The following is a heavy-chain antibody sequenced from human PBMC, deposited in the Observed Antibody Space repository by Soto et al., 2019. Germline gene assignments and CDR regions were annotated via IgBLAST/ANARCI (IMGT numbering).Heavy chain of an antibody. CDR2: IYYDGNT. Sequence: QKQLQESGPGLVKASETLSLTCIVSGESITSSNYYWGWIRQPPGKGLECIGNIYYDGNTYYNPSLKSRVTISLDTSKNQFSLRLNSVTAADTAVYYCARSTIAPRLFMYPYDSWGQGTLVTVSS. J-gene: IGHJ4*02. CDR3: ARSTIAPRLFMYPYDS. V-gene: IGHV4-39*01. CDR1: GESITSSNYY. D-gene: IGHD6-6*01.